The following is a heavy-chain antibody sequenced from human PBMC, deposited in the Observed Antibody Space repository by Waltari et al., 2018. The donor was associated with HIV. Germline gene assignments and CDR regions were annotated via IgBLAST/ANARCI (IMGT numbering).Heavy chain of an antibody. Sequence: EVQLVESGGGLVQPGGSLRLSCATSGFTFSDHYLDWVRQAPGKGLEWIARSRNKANSVSKEYAESVKGRFSLSRDDSKNSLYLQMNSLKAEDTAVYFCTRSVTSVGNFDYWGQGTLVTVSS. J-gene: IGHJ4*02. D-gene: IGHD4-17*01. CDR2: SRNKANSVSK. V-gene: IGHV3-72*01. CDR3: TRSVTSVGNFDY. CDR1: GFTFSDHY.